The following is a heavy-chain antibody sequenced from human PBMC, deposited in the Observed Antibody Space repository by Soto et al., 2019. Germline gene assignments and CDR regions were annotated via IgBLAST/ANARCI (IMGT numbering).Heavy chain of an antibody. CDR1: GGTFSTYV. CDR2: IIPIFATT. J-gene: IGHJ5*02. CDR3: ARTYYYDSSGPNWFDP. D-gene: IGHD3-22*01. V-gene: IGHV1-69*13. Sequence: SVEVSCKASGGTFSTYVFTWVRQAPGQGLEWMGGIIPIFATTNYAQKFQGRVTITANESTSTAYMELSSLRSEDTAVYYCARTYYYDSSGPNWFDPWGQGTLVTVSS.